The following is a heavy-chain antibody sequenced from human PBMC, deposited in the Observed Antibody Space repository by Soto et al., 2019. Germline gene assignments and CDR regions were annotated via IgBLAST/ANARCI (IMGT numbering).Heavy chain of an antibody. V-gene: IGHV4-31*02. CDR1: GDSISSGGYY. J-gene: IGHJ5*02. Sequence: TLSLTCRVSGDSISSGGYYGSWIRQHPGKGLEWIGSIYYSGGTFYNPSLKSRLSISVDMSKNHFSLRLTSVTAADTAVYFCARGGYCGRHSCYWIDPWGQGTLVTVSS. CDR2: IYYSGGT. CDR3: ARGGYCGRHSCYWIDP. D-gene: IGHD2-2*01.